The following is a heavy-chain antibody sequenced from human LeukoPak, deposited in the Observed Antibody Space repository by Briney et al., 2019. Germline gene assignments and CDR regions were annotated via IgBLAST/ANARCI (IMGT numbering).Heavy chain of an antibody. Sequence: GASVKVSCKASGGTFSSYAISWVRQAPGQGLEWMGIINPSGGSTSYAQKFQGRVTMTRDTSTSTVYMELSSLRSEDTAVYYCARDGSLDYWGQGTLVTVSS. V-gene: IGHV1-46*01. CDR3: ARDGSLDY. J-gene: IGHJ4*02. CDR1: GGTFSSYA. CDR2: INPSGGST.